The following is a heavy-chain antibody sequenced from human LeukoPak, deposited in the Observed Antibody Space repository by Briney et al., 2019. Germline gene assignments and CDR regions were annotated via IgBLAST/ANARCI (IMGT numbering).Heavy chain of an antibody. D-gene: IGHD6-13*01. CDR3: ARGYSSSWSNSYYYYYMDV. Sequence: SQTLSLTCAISGDSVSSNSAAWNWIRQSPSRGLEWLGRTYYRSKWYNDYAVSVKSRITINPDTSENQFSLQLNSVTPEDTAVYYCARGYSSSWSNSYYYYYMDVWGKGTTVTISS. CDR1: GDSVSSNSAA. CDR2: TYYRSKWYN. V-gene: IGHV6-1*01. J-gene: IGHJ6*03.